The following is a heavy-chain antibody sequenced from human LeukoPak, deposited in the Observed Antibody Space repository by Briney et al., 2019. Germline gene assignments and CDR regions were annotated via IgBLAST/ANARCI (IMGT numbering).Heavy chain of an antibody. Sequence: ASVKVSCKASGYTFTGYYMHWVRQAPGQGLEWMGWINPNSGGTNYAQKFQGRVTMTRDTSISTAYMELSRLRSDETAVYYCARGVLWSSRQLFDYWGQGTLVTVSS. J-gene: IGHJ4*02. D-gene: IGHD3-10*01. CDR3: ARGVLWSSRQLFDY. CDR2: INPNSGGT. CDR1: GYTFTGYY. V-gene: IGHV1-2*02.